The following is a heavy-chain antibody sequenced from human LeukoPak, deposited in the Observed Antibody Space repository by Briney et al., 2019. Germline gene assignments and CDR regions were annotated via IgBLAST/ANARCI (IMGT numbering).Heavy chain of an antibody. CDR2: ISAYNGNT. V-gene: IGHV1-18*01. D-gene: IGHD3-9*01. CDR1: GYTFSNYG. CDR3: ARNHYYDILTGYVTYGMDV. Sequence: ASVKVSCKASGYTFSNYGISWVRQAPGQGLEWMGWISAYNGNTNYAQKFQGRVTTTTDTPTSTAYMELRSLRSDDTAVYYCARNHYYDILTGYVTYGMDVWGQGTTVTVSS. J-gene: IGHJ6*02.